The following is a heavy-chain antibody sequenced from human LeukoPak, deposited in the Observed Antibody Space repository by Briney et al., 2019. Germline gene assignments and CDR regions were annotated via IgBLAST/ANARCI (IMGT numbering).Heavy chain of an antibody. CDR2: LYPGDSDT. CDR1: GYSFTSYW. J-gene: IGHJ4*02. Sequence: GESLKISCKGSGYSFTSYWIGWVRQMPGKGLEWMGILYPGDSDTRYSPSFQGQVTISADKSISTAYLQWSSLKASDTAMYYCARQALYYDSSGHHDYWGQGTLVTVSS. D-gene: IGHD3-22*01. CDR3: ARQALYYDSSGHHDY. V-gene: IGHV5-51*01.